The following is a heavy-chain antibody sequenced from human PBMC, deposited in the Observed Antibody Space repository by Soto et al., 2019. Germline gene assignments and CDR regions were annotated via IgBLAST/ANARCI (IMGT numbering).Heavy chain of an antibody. Sequence: SVKVSCKASGGTFSSYTISWVRQAPGQGLEWMGRIIPILGIANYAQKFQGRVTITADKSTSTAYMELSSLRSEDTAVYYCAIYKFRSSRYLHHDAFDIWGQGTMVTVSS. CDR3: AIYKFRSSRYLHHDAFDI. CDR1: GGTFSSYT. J-gene: IGHJ3*02. D-gene: IGHD3-22*01. V-gene: IGHV1-69*02. CDR2: IIPILGIA.